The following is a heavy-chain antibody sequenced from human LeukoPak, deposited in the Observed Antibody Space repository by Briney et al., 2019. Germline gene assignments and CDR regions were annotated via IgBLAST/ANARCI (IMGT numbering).Heavy chain of an antibody. V-gene: IGHV1-2*02. D-gene: IGHD6-19*01. CDR3: ARGLQENLAWLTAFSAFDI. CDR1: GYTFTGYY. CDR2: INPNSGGT. J-gene: IGHJ3*02. Sequence: ASVKVSCKASGYTFTGYYMHWERQAPGQGLEWMGWINPNSGGTNYAQKFQGRVTMTRDTSISTAYMELRSLRSDDTAVYYCARGLQENLAWLTAFSAFDIWGQGTMVTVSS.